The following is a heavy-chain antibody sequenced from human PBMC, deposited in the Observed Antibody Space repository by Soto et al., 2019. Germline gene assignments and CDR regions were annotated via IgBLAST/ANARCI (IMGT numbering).Heavy chain of an antibody. Sequence: GGSLRLSCAASGFTFSSYAMHWVRQAPGKGLEWVAVISYDGSNKYYADSVKGRFTISRDNSKNTLYLQMNSLRAEDTAVYYCARGYDILTGYYNLYFDYWGQGTLVTVSS. V-gene: IGHV3-30-3*01. CDR3: ARGYDILTGYYNLYFDY. D-gene: IGHD3-9*01. CDR2: ISYDGSNK. J-gene: IGHJ4*02. CDR1: GFTFSSYA.